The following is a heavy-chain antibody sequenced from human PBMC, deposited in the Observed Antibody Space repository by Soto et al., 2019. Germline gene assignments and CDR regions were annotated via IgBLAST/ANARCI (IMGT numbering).Heavy chain of an antibody. D-gene: IGHD5-18*01. CDR2: ITSCGGST. V-gene: IGHV3-23*01. CDR1: GFTFSSYA. Sequence: EVQLLESGGGLVQPGGSLRLSCAASGFTFSSYAMSWVRQAPGKGLEWVSGITSCGGSTYYADSVKGRFTISRDNSKKTLYLQMNSLRAEDTAVYYCASSTAMVTTQIDYWGQGTLVTVSS. CDR3: ASSTAMVTTQIDY. J-gene: IGHJ4*02.